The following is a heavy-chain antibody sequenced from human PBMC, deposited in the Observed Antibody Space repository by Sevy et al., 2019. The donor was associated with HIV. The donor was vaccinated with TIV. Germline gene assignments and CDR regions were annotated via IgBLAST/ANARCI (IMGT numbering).Heavy chain of an antibody. CDR3: AKDGCTVTKGCYYGMDV. V-gene: IGHV3-30*18. J-gene: IGHJ6*02. CDR2: ISYDGSNK. Sequence: GGSLRLSCAASGFTFSSYGMHWVRQAPGKGLEWVAVISYDGSNKYYAYSVKGRFTISRDNSKNTLYLQMNSLRAEDTAVYYCAKDGCTVTKGCYYGMDVWGQGTTVTVSS. D-gene: IGHD4-17*01. CDR1: GFTFSSYG.